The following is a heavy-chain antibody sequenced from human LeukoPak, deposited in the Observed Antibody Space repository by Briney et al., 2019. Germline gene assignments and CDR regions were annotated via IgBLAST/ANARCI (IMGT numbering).Heavy chain of an antibody. CDR2: MYYSGST. J-gene: IGHJ4*02. CDR1: GGSITSTYY. D-gene: IGHD3-16*02. V-gene: IGHV4-39*01. Sequence: PWESLSLTCSVSGGSITSTYYWGWIRQPPGKGLGWIGGMYYSGSTYYNPSLKGRVTMSVDTSKNQFSLRLSSVTAADTAVYYCARHVRGHDYVWESYPSPFAHWGQGTLVTVSS. CDR3: ARHVRGHDYVWESYPSPFAH.